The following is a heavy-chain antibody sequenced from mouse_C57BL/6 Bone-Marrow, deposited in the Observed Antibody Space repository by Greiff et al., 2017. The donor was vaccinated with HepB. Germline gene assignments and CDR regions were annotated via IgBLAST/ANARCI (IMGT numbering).Heavy chain of an antibody. CDR3: ARTLITTVVEDYFDY. Sequence: VQLKQSGPELVKPGASVKISCKASGYSFTGYYMNWVKQSPEKSLEWIGEINPSTGGTTYNQKFKAKATLTVDKSSSTAYMQLKSLTSEDSAVYYCARTLITTVVEDYFDYWGQGTTLTVSS. J-gene: IGHJ2*01. V-gene: IGHV1-42*01. D-gene: IGHD1-1*01. CDR1: GYSFTGYY. CDR2: INPSTGGT.